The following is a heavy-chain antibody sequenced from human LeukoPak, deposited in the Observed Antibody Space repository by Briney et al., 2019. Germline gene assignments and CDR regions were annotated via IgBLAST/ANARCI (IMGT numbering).Heavy chain of an antibody. CDR3: ARLVVAATNWFDP. CDR1: GGSISSGGYS. V-gene: IGHV4-39*01. D-gene: IGHD2-15*01. CDR2: IYYSGST. J-gene: IGHJ5*02. Sequence: SETLSLTCAVSGGSISSGGYSWSWIRQPPGKGQEWIGSIYYSGSTYYNPSLKSRVTISVDTSKNQFSLKLSSVTAADTAVYYCARLVVAATNWFDPWGQGTLVTVSS.